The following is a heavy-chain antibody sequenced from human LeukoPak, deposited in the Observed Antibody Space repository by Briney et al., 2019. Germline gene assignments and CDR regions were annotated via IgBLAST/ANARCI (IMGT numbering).Heavy chain of an antibody. V-gene: IGHV4-39*07. J-gene: IGHJ4*02. CDR1: GGSISSSTYY. Sequence: PSETLSLTCTVSGGSISSSTYYWGWIRQTPGKGLEWIGSIYYSGSTYYNPSLKSRVTISVDTSKNQFSLKLSSVTAADTAVYYCARLRLADFDYWGQGTLVTVSS. CDR3: ARLRLADFDY. CDR2: IYYSGST. D-gene: IGHD3-16*01.